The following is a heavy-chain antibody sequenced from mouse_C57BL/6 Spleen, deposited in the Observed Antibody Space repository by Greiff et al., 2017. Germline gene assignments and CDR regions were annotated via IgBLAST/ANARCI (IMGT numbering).Heavy chain of an antibody. V-gene: IGHV1-82*01. CDR1: GYAFSSSW. CDR3: ARAYYGNYAFAY. D-gene: IGHD2-10*01. CDR2: IYPGDGDT. Sequence: VKLQESGPELVKPGASVKISCKASGYAFSSSWMNWVKQRPGKGLEWIGRIYPGDGDTNYNGKFKGKATLTADKSSSTAYMQLSSLTSEDSAVYFCARAYYGNYAFAYWGQGTLVTVSA. J-gene: IGHJ3*01.